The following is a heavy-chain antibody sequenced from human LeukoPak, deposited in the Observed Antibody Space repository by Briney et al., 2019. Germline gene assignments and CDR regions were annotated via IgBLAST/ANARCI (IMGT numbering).Heavy chain of an antibody. D-gene: IGHD5-12*01. J-gene: IGHJ6*03. CDR1: GYTFTGYY. V-gene: IGHV1-2*02. CDR3: ARGNSGYDSNALYYYYYTDV. CDR2: INPNSGGT. Sequence: ASVKVSCKASGYTFTGYYMHWVRQAPGQGLEWMGWINPNSGGTNYAQKFQGRVTMTRDTSISTAYMELSRLRSDDTAVYYCARGNSGYDSNALYYYYYTDVWGKGTTVTVSS.